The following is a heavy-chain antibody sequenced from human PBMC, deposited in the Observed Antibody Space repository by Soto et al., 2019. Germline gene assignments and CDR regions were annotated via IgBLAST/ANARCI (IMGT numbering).Heavy chain of an antibody. CDR3: ARVMAQWSTYYYYYGMDV. V-gene: IGHV5-51*01. CDR1: GYRFTSYW. CDR2: IYPGDSDT. J-gene: IGHJ6*02. D-gene: IGHD6-19*01. Sequence: GESLKVSWKGSGYRFTSYWIGWVRQMPGKSLEWMGIIYPGDSDTRYSSSFQGQVTISADKSISTAYLQWSSLKASDTAMYYCARVMAQWSTYYYYYGMDVWGQGTTVTVSS.